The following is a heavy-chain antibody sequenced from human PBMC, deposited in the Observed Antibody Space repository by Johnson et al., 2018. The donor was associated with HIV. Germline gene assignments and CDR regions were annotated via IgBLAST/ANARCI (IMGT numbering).Heavy chain of an antibody. Sequence: VQLVESGGGLVKPGGSLRLSCAASGFTFSDYDMHWVRQTTEKRLEWVSAIGTTGDTYYPDSVKGRFTISRENANNSLYLQMNSLTAGDTAVYFCVRVGSGSYYSRDAFDIWGQGTLVTVSS. J-gene: IGHJ3*02. D-gene: IGHD3-10*01. CDR1: GFTFSDYD. CDR2: IGTTGDT. CDR3: VRVGSGSYYSRDAFDI. V-gene: IGHV3-13*01.